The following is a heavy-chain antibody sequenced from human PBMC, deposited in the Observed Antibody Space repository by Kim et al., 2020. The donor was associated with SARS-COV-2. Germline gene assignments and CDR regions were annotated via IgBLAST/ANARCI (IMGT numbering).Heavy chain of an antibody. CDR2: ISHSGST. CDR3: ARERKVRSLYYGMDA. Sequence: SETLSLTCAVYGESSSAYYWNWIRQPPGKGLEWIGEISHSGSTYYNPSLKSRVSISRDTSKTQFSLRLNSVTAADTAVYFCARERKVRSLYYGMDAWGQGTTVTVSS. V-gene: IGHV4-34*01. CDR1: GESSSAYY. D-gene: IGHD3-10*01. J-gene: IGHJ6*02.